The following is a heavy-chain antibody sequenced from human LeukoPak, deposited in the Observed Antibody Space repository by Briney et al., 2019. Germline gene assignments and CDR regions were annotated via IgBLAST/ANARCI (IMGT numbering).Heavy chain of an antibody. D-gene: IGHD5-12*01. J-gene: IGHJ6*03. CDR3: IRTLIVATSPYMDV. Sequence: GGSLRLSCAASGFTFSSYWMHWVRQAPGKGLVWVSRVNSDGTGTTYADSVEGRFNISRDNAKNTVYLQMHSLRAEDTAIYYCIRTLIVATSPYMDVWGKGTTVTVSS. CDR2: VNSDGTGT. V-gene: IGHV3-74*01. CDR1: GFTFSSYW.